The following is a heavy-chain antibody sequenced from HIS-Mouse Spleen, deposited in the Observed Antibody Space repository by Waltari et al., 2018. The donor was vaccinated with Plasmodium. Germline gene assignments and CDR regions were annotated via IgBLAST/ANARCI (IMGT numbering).Heavy chain of an antibody. CDR3: ARGPTYSSSYYFDY. D-gene: IGHD6-6*01. V-gene: IGHV3-13*01. CDR1: GFTFSSYD. CDR2: IGTAGDT. J-gene: IGHJ4*02. Sequence: EVQLVESGGGLVQPGGSLRLSCAASGFTFSSYDMPWVRQATGKGLELVSAIGTAGDTDYPGSVKVRFTISRENGKNSLYLQMNSRRAGDTAVYYCARGPTYSSSYYFDYWGQGTLVTVSS.